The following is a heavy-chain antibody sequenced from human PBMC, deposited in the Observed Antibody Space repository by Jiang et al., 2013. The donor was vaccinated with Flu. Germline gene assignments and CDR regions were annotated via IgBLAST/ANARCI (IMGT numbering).Heavy chain of an antibody. Sequence: PGESLKISCKGSGYSFTSYWIGWVRQMPGKGLEWMGIIYPGDSDTRYSPSFQGQVTISADKSISTAYLQWSSLKASDTAMYYCARLGLCSSTSCYILYFDYWGQGTLVTVSS. CDR3: ARLGLCSSTSCYILYFDY. D-gene: IGHD2-2*02. J-gene: IGHJ4*02. CDR1: GYSFTSYW. CDR2: IYPGDSDT. V-gene: IGHV5-51*01.